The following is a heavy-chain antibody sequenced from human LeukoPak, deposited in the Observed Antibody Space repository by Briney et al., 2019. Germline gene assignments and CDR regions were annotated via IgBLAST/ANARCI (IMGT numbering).Heavy chain of an antibody. CDR3: AKGSDNYSSAWGLGYSSNWYFDL. V-gene: IGHV3-30*02. CDR1: GFTFSSYG. D-gene: IGHD6-19*01. J-gene: IGHJ2*01. CDR2: IRYDGSNK. Sequence: GGSLRLSCAASGFTFSSYGMHWVRQAPGKGLEWVAFIRYDGSNKYYADSVKGRFTISRDNSKNTLYLQMNSLRAEDTAVYYCAKGSDNYSSAWGLGYSSNWYFDLWGRGTLVTVSS.